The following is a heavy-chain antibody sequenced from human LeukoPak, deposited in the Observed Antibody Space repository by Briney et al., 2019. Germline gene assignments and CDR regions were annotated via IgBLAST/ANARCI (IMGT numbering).Heavy chain of an antibody. CDR3: ARFAVAGTRYFDY. D-gene: IGHD6-19*01. V-gene: IGHV4-38-2*02. CDR2: IYYSGST. CDR1: GYSISSGYY. Sequence: SETLSLTCTVSGYSISSGYYWGWIRQPPGKGLEWIGSIYYSGSTYYNPSLKSRVTISVDTSKNQFPLKLSSVTAADTAVYYCARFAVAGTRYFDYWGQGTLVTVSS. J-gene: IGHJ4*02.